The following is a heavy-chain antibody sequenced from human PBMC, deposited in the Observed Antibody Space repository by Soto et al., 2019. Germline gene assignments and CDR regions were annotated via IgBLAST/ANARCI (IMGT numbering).Heavy chain of an antibody. V-gene: IGHV1-3*01. J-gene: IGHJ4*02. D-gene: IGHD2-21*01. CDR1: GDRFKSYA. CDR3: ARGGEPIDY. CDR2: INAGNGNT. Sequence: GASAEVCCEACGDRFKSYAMDGVRQDHGQRLEWMGWINAGNGNTKYSQKFQGRVTITRDTSASTAYMELSSLRSEDTAVYYCARGGEPIDYWGQRTLVTVSS.